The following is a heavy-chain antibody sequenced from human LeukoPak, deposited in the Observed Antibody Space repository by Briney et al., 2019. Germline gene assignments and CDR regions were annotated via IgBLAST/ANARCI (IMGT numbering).Heavy chain of an antibody. J-gene: IGHJ4*02. CDR3: ARGDTAMVTSGDYGGINSYYFDY. CDR2: INHSGST. CDR1: GGSFSGYY. D-gene: IGHD5-18*01. Sequence: PSETLSLTCAVYGGSFSGYYWSWIRQPPGKGLEWIGEINHSGSTNYNPSLKSRVTISVDTSKNQFSLKLSSVTAADTAVYYCARGDTAMVTSGDYGGINSYYFDYWGQGTLVTVSS. V-gene: IGHV4-34*01.